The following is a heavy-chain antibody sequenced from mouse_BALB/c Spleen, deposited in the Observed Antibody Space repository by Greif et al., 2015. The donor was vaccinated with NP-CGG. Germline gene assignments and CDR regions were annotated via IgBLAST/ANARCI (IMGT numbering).Heavy chain of an antibody. J-gene: IGHJ2*01. CDR1: GYTFTSYW. CDR2: INPSTGYT. D-gene: IGHD1-2*01. CDR3: ARITTATYFDY. Sequence: QVQLQPSGAELAKPGASVKMSCNASGYTFTSYWMHWVKQRPGQGLEWIGYINPSTGYTEYNQKFKDKATLTADKSSSXAYMQLSSLTSEDSAVYYCARITTATYFDYWGQGTTLTVSS. V-gene: IGHV1-7*01.